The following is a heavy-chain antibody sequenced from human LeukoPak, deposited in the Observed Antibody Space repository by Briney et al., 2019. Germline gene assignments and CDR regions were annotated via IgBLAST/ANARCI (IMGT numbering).Heavy chain of an antibody. CDR3: AREIVVVVAADGGYFDY. D-gene: IGHD2-15*01. Sequence: GGSLRLSCAASGFTVSSNYMSWVRQAPGKGLEWVSVIYSGGSTYYADSVKGRFTISRDNSKNTLYLQMNSLRAEDTAVYYCAREIVVVVAADGGYFDYWGQGTLVTVSS. V-gene: IGHV3-66*01. CDR1: GFTVSSNY. J-gene: IGHJ4*02. CDR2: IYSGGST.